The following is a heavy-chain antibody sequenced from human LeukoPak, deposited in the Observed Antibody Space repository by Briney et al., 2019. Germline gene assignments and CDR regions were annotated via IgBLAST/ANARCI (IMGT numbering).Heavy chain of an antibody. CDR2: INPNSGGT. V-gene: IGHV1-2*02. J-gene: IGHJ3*02. Sequence: ASVKVSCKASGYTFTGYYMHWVRQAPGQGLEWMGWINPNSGGTNYAQKFQGRVTMTRDTSISTAYMELSRLRSDDTAVYYCARDCGPLCDGFDIWGQGTMVTVSS. CDR1: GYTFTGYY. D-gene: IGHD2-21*01. CDR3: ARDCGPLCDGFDI.